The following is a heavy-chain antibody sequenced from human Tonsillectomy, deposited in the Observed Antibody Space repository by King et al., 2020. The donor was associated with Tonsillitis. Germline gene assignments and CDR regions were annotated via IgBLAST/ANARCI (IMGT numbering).Heavy chain of an antibody. CDR1: GGSISSYY. CDR2: IYYSGST. V-gene: IGHV4-59*01. J-gene: IGHJ6*03. CDR3: ARAYSRHMDV. Sequence: QLQESGPGLVKPSETLSLSCTVSGGSISSYYWKWIRQPPGKGLEWIGYIYYSGSTNYNPSLKSRVTISVDTSKNQFSLKLSSVTAADTAVYYCARAYSRHMDVWGKGTTVTVSS. D-gene: IGHD6-13*01.